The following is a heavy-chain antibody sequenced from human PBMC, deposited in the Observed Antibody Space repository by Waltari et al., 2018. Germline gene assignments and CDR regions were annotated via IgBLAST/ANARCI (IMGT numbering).Heavy chain of an antibody. D-gene: IGHD3-22*01. J-gene: IGHJ6*02. CDR3: ARDYCDRKNCHGMDV. CDR2: ISYNGRNI. V-gene: IGHV3-30*04. Sequence: QVQLVESGGGVVQPGRSLRLSCAAAGFTFGSYAMHWVRQAPGKGLEWVAVISYNGRNIYYIDSVKGRFTISRDNSKKMLDLQMNSLRAEDTAVYYCARDYCDRKNCHGMDVWGQGTTVTVSS. CDR1: GFTFGSYA.